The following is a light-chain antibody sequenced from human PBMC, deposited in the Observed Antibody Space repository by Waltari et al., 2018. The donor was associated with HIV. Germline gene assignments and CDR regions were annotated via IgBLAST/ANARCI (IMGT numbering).Light chain of an antibody. CDR3: AAWDDSLSGHVV. V-gene: IGLV1-47*01. CDR1: SSNIGSNY. J-gene: IGLJ2*01. CDR2: RSN. Sequence: QSVLTQPPSASGTPGQRVTISCSGSSSNIGSNYVYWYQQLPGTAPKLLIYRSNQRPSGFPGRFCGSKSGTSASLAISGLRSEDEADYYCAAWDDSLSGHVVFGGGTKLTVL.